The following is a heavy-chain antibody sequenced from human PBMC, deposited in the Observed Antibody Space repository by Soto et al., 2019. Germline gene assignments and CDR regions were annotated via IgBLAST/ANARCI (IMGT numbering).Heavy chain of an antibody. V-gene: IGHV6-1*01. CDR3: ARDREKGSWSLSYYYMDV. D-gene: IGHD6-13*01. Sequence: KQSQTLSLTCAISGDSVSSNSAAWNWIRQSPSRGLEWLGRTYYRSKWYNDYAVSVKSRITINPDTSKNQFSLQLNSVTPEDTAVYYCARDREKGSWSLSYYYMDVWGKGTTVTVSS. CDR2: TYYRSKWYN. J-gene: IGHJ6*03. CDR1: GDSVSSNSAA.